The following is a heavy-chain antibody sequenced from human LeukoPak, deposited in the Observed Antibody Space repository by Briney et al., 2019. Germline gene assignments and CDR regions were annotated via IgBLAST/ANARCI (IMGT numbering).Heavy chain of an antibody. J-gene: IGHJ1*01. CDR2: MYYSGST. D-gene: IGHD6-19*01. Sequence: SETLSLTCTVSGGSISNYYWTWIRQPPGKGLEWIGYMYYSGSTNYNPSLKSRVTISVDTSKNQFSLKLSSVTAADTAVYYCARATTSSGWTRAEYFQHWGQGTLVTVSS. V-gene: IGHV4-59*12. CDR1: GGSISNYY. CDR3: ARATTSSGWTRAEYFQH.